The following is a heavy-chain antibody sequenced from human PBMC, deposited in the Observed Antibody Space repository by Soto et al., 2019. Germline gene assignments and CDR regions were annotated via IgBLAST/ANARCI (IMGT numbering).Heavy chain of an antibody. J-gene: IGHJ4*02. CDR2: IYHTGII. V-gene: IGHV4-39*01. Sequence: PSDTLSLTCTVSCGSVSANSYYWNWIRLPPGKGLQWVGHIYHTGIIQYNPSLKSRVTISADTSANQFSLMVNSVTAADTAIYYCARLPSRHWVDYWGQGTLVTVSS. CDR1: CGSVSANSYY. CDR3: ARLPSRHWVDY. D-gene: IGHD3-16*01.